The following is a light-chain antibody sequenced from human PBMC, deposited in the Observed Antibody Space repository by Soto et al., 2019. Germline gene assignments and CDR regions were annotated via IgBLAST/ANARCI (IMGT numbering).Light chain of an antibody. Sequence: EIVLTQSTGTLSLSPGERATLSCRGSQRVSSRFLAWYQQKPGQAPRLLMYGASNRATGIPDRFSGTGSGTDFTLTISRLEPEDFAVYYCQQYGGSPYTFGLGTKVDIK. V-gene: IGKV3-20*01. CDR1: QRVSSRF. CDR3: QQYGGSPYT. J-gene: IGKJ2*01. CDR2: GAS.